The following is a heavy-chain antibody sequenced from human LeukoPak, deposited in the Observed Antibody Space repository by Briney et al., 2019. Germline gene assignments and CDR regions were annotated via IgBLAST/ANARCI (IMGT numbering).Heavy chain of an antibody. CDR1: RFTFNSFS. CDR2: ISPSSTSI. V-gene: IGHV3-21*01. CDR3: ARELFCSGGNCYGAYYFDY. J-gene: IGHJ4*02. Sequence: TGGALRLSFAASRFTFNSFSMSWVRPAPGKGLEWVSAISPSSTSIYYADSVKGRFTISRDNAKNSLYLQMNSLRAEDTAMYYCARELFCSGGNCYGAYYFDYWGQGTLVTVPS. D-gene: IGHD2-15*01.